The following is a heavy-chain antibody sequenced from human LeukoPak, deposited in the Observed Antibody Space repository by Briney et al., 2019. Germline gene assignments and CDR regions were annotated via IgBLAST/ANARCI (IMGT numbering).Heavy chain of an antibody. Sequence: PGGSLRLSCAASGFTFSDYYMSWIRQAPGKGLEWVSYISSSGTTIYYADSVKGRFTISRDNARNSLYLQMNSLRAEDTAVYYCARRRDSGSLQHFDYWGQGTLVTVSS. CDR2: ISSSGTTI. J-gene: IGHJ4*02. V-gene: IGHV3-11*01. CDR1: GFTFSDYY. D-gene: IGHD1-26*01. CDR3: ARRRDSGSLQHFDY.